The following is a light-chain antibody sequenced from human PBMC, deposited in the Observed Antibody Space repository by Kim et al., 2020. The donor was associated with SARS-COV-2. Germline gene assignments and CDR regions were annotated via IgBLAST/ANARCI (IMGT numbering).Light chain of an antibody. J-gene: IGLJ3*02. V-gene: IGLV3-21*04. Sequence: SYELTQPPSVSVAPGKTARITCGGNNIGSKSVHWYQQKPGQAPVLVIYYDSDRPSGIPERFSGSNSGNTATLTISRVEAGDEADYYGQVWDSSSDHRVFGGGTKLTV. CDR3: QVWDSSSDHRV. CDR2: YDS. CDR1: NIGSKS.